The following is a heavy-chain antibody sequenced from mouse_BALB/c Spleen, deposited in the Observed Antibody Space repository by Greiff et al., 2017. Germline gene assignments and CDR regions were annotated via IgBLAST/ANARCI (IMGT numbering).Heavy chain of an antibody. Sequence: QVQLKQPGAELVKPGASVKLSCKASGYTFTSYYMYWVKQRPGQGLEWIGGINPSNGGTNFNEKFKSKATLTVDKSSSTAYMQLSSLTSEDSAVYYCTRYLRYYAMDYWGQGTSVTVSS. J-gene: IGHJ4*01. CDR2: INPSNGGT. V-gene: IGHV1S81*02. CDR3: TRYLRYYAMDY. CDR1: GYTFTSYY.